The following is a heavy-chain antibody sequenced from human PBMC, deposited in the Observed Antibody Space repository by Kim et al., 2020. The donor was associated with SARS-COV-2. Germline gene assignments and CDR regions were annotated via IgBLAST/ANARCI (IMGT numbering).Heavy chain of an antibody. D-gene: IGHD6-13*01. J-gene: IGHJ5*02. CDR3: ARLIAAAGTGGWFDP. Sequence: PSLRSRVNISVDTSKNQFSLKLSSVIAADTAVYYSARLIAAAGTGGWFDPWGQGTLVTVSS. V-gene: IGHV4-4*09.